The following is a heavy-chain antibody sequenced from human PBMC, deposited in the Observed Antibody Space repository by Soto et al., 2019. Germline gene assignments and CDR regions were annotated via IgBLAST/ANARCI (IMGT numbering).Heavy chain of an antibody. J-gene: IGHJ4*02. CDR3: ARVNMDGGYFDY. Sequence: GGSLRLSCAASGFTFSSYDMHWVRQATGKGLEWVSAIGTAGDTYYPGSVKGRFTISRENAKNSLYLQMNSLRAGDTAVYYCARVNMDGGYFDYWGQGTLVTVSS. CDR1: GFTFSSYD. CDR2: IGTAGDT. D-gene: IGHD3-10*02. V-gene: IGHV3-13*01.